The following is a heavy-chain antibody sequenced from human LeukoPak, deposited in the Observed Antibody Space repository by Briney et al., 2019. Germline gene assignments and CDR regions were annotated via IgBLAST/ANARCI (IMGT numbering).Heavy chain of an antibody. CDR1: GGSFSGYY. CDR3: ARRLSSGWYVGIDY. CDR2: INHSGST. V-gene: IGHV4-34*01. J-gene: IGHJ4*02. Sequence: SETLSLTCAVYGGSFSGYYWSWIRQPPGKGLEWIGEINHSGSTNYNPSLKSRVTISVDTSKNQFSLKLSSVTAADTAVYYCARRLSSGWYVGIDYWGQGTLVTVSS. D-gene: IGHD6-19*01.